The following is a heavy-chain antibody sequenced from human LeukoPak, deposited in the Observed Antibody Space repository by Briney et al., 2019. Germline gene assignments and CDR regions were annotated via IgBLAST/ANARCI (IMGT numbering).Heavy chain of an antibody. CDR1: GFTFSDYS. CDR2: ISGSGSYI. CDR3: VRERYHGSGAPKFDY. J-gene: IGHJ4*02. D-gene: IGHD3-10*01. Sequence: GGSLRLSCAASGFTFSDYSMNWVRQTPRKGLEWVSCISGSGSYIYYADSVKGRFTISRDNAKNSLNLQVNSLRAEDTAVYYCVRERYHGSGAPKFDYWGQGTLVTVSS. V-gene: IGHV3-21*01.